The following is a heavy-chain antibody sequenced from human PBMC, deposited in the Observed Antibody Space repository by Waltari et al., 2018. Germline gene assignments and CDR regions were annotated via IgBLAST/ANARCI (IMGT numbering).Heavy chain of an antibody. CDR1: GFTFSGHS. Sequence: EVQLVESGGGLVKPGGSLRLSCAASGFTFSGHSMNWVRQAPGKGLECVSSISGSSTYIYYADSVKGRFTISRDNAKKSLYLQMNSLRAEDTAVYYCARDPAITAPSDYWGQGTLVTVSS. J-gene: IGHJ4*02. CDR2: ISGSSTYI. V-gene: IGHV3-21*01. D-gene: IGHD1-20*01. CDR3: ARDPAITAPSDY.